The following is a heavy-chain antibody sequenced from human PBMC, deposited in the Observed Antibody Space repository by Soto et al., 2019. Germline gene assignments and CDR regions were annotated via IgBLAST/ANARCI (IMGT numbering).Heavy chain of an antibody. CDR1: GGSLSSGGYY. J-gene: IGHJ5*02. CDR2: TYYSRST. V-gene: IGHV4-31*03. CDR3: PITSDSADSFDP. Sequence: QVQLQESGPGLVKPSQTLSLTCTVSGGSLSSGGYYWSWLRQHPGKGLEWIGYTYYSRSTYYKPQHRSRVNISVDTTKNQVSQKLRSVTAADTAVYYCPITSDSADSFDPWGQGTLVTGSS. D-gene: IGHD2-21*01.